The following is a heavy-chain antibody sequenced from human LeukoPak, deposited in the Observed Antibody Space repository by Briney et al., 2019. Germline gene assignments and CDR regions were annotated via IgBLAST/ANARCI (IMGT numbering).Heavy chain of an antibody. CDR1: GGSFSGYY. V-gene: IGHV4-34*01. CDR2: IYQSGST. J-gene: IGHJ3*02. Sequence: SETLSLTCAVYGGSFSGYYWGWIRQPPGKGLEWIAYIYQSGSTFYNQSLKSRVTMSVDTSTNQISLKLSSVTAADTAVYYCARWSDKVATIIAFDIWGQGTMVTVSS. CDR3: ARWSDKVATIIAFDI. D-gene: IGHD5-12*01.